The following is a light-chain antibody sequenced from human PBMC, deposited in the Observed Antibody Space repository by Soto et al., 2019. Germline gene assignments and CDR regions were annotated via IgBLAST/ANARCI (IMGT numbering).Light chain of an antibody. CDR2: DAS. J-gene: IGKJ4*01. V-gene: IGKV3-11*01. CDR3: QQRSNWPPSVT. Sequence: EIVLTQSPATLSLSPGERATLSSRASQSISSYLAWYQQKPGQAPRLLIYDASNRATGIPARFSGSGSGTDFTLSISGLEPEDFAFYYCQQRSNWPPSVTFGGGTKVEIK. CDR1: QSISSY.